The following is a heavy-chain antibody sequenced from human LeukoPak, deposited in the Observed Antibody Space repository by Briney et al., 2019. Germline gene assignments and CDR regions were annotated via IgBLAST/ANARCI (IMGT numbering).Heavy chain of an antibody. D-gene: IGHD3-22*01. Sequence: GGSLRLSCAASGFTFSTYSMNWVRQAPGKGLEWVSYITSSSSTIYYADSVRGRFTISRDNAKNSLYLQMNSLRDEDTAVYYCARVDWLIGAFDIWGQGTMVTVSS. J-gene: IGHJ3*02. CDR3: ARVDWLIGAFDI. CDR2: ITSSSSTI. CDR1: GFTFSTYS. V-gene: IGHV3-48*02.